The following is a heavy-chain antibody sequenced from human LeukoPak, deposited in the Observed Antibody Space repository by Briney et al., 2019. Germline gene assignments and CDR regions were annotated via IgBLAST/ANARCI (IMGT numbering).Heavy chain of an antibody. J-gene: IGHJ6*02. Sequence: GSVKVSCKASGYTFTSYDINRVRQATGQGLEWMGWMNPNSGNTGYAQKFQGRVTMTRNTSISTAYMELSSLRSEDTAVYYCARHTQYSNYVESRAYYYGMDIWGQGTTVTVSS. CDR2: MNPNSGNT. V-gene: IGHV1-8*01. D-gene: IGHD4-11*01. CDR3: ARHTQYSNYVESRAYYYGMDI. CDR1: GYTFTSYD.